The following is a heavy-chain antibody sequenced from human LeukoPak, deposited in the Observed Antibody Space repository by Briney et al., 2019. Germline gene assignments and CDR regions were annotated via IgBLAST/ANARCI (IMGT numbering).Heavy chain of an antibody. J-gene: IGHJ6*03. Sequence: SETLSLTCTVSGGSISSGSYYWSWIRQPAGKGLEWIGRIYTSGSTNYNPSLKSRVTISVDTSKNQFSLKLSSVTAADTAVYYCARVNPGILDVGYYYYYMDVWGKGTTVTVSS. CDR3: ARVNPGILDVGYYYYYMDV. V-gene: IGHV4-61*02. D-gene: IGHD3/OR15-3a*01. CDR1: GGSISSGSYY. CDR2: IYTSGST.